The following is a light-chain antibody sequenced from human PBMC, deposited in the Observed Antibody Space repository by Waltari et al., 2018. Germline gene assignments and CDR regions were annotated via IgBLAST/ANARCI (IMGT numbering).Light chain of an antibody. CDR2: GFT. CDR3: QSYDFSMSAL. Sequence: QSVLTQPPSVSGAPGQRVTLTCTGSASHIGAGFGVPWYQQFPGTAPKLLIDGFTNRPSGVPERFSGSQSGTSASLAITGLHAEDEADYYCQSYDFSMSALFGGGTKLTVL. V-gene: IGLV1-40*01. J-gene: IGLJ3*02. CDR1: ASHIGAGFG.